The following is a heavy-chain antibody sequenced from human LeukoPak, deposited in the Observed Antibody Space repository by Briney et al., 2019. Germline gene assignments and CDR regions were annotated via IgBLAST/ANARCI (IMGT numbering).Heavy chain of an antibody. CDR3: ASQYSGYDYDAFDI. J-gene: IGHJ3*02. CDR1: GGTFTSYA. V-gene: IGHV1-69*04. Sequence: GASVKVSCKAPGGTFTSYAISWVRQAPGQGLQWMGRFIPILAIANYAQNFQGRVTITADKSTSTAYMELSSLRSEDTAVYYCASQYSGYDYDAFDIWGQGTMVTVSS. D-gene: IGHD5-12*01. CDR2: FIPILAIA.